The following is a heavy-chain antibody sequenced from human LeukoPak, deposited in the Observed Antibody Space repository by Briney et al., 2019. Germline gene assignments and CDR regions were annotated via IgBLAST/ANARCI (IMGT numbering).Heavy chain of an antibody. V-gene: IGHV3-21*01. Sequence: PGGSLRLSCAASGFTVSSYEMNWVRQAPGKGLEWVSSISSSSSDIYYADSVKGRFILSRDNAKNSLYLQLNSLRAEDTAVYYCARVFFTWFDPWGQGTLVTVSS. CDR3: ARVFFTWFDP. CDR1: GFTVSSYE. CDR2: ISSSSSDI. J-gene: IGHJ5*02.